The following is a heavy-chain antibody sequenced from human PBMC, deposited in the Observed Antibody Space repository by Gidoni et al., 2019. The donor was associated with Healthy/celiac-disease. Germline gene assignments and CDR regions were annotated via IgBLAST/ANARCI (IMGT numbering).Heavy chain of an antibody. CDR3: ASGYSSSSYYFDY. J-gene: IGHJ4*02. Sequence: EVQLVETGGGLIQPGGALRRSCAASGFTVSSNYMSWVRQAPGKGLEWVSVIYSGGSTYYADSVKGRFTISRDNSKNTLYLQMNSLRAEDTAVYYCASGYSSSSYYFDYWGQGTLVTVSS. CDR1: GFTVSSNY. V-gene: IGHV3-53*02. CDR2: IYSGGST. D-gene: IGHD6-13*01.